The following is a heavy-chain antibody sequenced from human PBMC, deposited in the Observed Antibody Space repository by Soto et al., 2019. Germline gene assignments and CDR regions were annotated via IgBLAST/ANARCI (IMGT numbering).Heavy chain of an antibody. CDR1: GFTFSTYW. CDR3: ARPKYCSGGSCYGWFDP. D-gene: IGHD2-15*01. V-gene: IGHV3-74*01. CDR2: IKGDGSSI. J-gene: IGHJ5*02. Sequence: GGSLRLSCAASGFTFSTYWMHWVRQVPGKGLVWVSRIKGDGSSISYADSVKGRFTISRDNAENTLYLQMDSLRADDTAVYYCARPKYCSGGSCYGWFDPWGQGTLVTVSS.